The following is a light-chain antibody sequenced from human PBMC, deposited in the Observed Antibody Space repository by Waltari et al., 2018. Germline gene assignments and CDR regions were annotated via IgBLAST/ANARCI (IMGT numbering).Light chain of an antibody. Sequence: QSALTQPPSVSGSPGQSTTIPSTGTSSVFGSYTLVSWYQQHPGKAPKLIIYAVSKRPSGASARFSGSKSGNTASLTISGLQAEDEADYYCCSYAGSTTRWVFGGGTKLTVL. CDR3: CSYAGSTTRWV. CDR2: AVS. J-gene: IGLJ3*02. V-gene: IGLV2-23*02. CDR1: SSVFGSYTL.